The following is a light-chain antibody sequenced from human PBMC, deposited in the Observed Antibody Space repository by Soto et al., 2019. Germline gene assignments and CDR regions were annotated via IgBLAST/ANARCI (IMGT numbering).Light chain of an antibody. V-gene: IGKV1-5*03. Sequence: DIEVTQSPSTLSVSIGDRVTLTFRASQTISSWLAWYQQKPGKAPKLLIYKASSLTSGVPSRFSGSGSGTEFTLTISSLQPDDFATYYCQQYNSYSEAFGQGTKVDIK. CDR3: QQYNSYSEA. CDR1: QTISSW. CDR2: KAS. J-gene: IGKJ1*01.